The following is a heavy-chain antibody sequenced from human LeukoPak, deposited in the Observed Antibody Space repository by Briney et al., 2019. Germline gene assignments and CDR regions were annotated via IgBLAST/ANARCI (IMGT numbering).Heavy chain of an antibody. Sequence: PGGSLRLSCAASGFTFSSYAMHWVRQAPGKGLEWVAVISYDGSNKYYADSVKGRFTISRDNSKNTLYLQMNSLRAEDTAVYYCARKLVGAAGAAFDIWGQGTMVTVSS. V-gene: IGHV3-30-3*01. CDR2: ISYDGSNK. D-gene: IGHD1-26*01. CDR3: ARKLVGAAGAAFDI. J-gene: IGHJ3*02. CDR1: GFTFSSYA.